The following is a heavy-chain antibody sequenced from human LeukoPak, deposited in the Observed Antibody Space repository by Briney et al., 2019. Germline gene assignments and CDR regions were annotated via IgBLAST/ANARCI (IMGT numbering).Heavy chain of an antibody. V-gene: IGHV1-46*01. CDR3: ARVRVRGVTDY. CDR2: INPSGDNT. J-gene: IGHJ4*02. Sequence: ASVKVSCKASGYTFTNNFMHWVRQAPGQGLEWMGIINPSGDNTWYAQKFQGRVTMTRDMATSTDYMEVSSLRSEDTAVYYCARVRVRGVTDYWGQGTLVTVSS. CDR1: GYTFTNNF. D-gene: IGHD3-10*01.